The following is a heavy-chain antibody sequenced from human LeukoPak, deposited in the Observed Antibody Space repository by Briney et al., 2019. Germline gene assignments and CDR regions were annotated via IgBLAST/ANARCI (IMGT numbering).Heavy chain of an antibody. D-gene: IGHD2-21*01. CDR2: INPQGDIT. Sequence: APIKVSCKTSGYTFTKYLIHWVRQAPGQGLEWMGTINPQGDITNYAQRFQGGITLTEDTSTSTVYMELSSLTSEDTAVYYCARPSYCVADNCGYWLDPWGPGTLVTVSS. CDR1: GYTFTKYL. CDR3: ARPSYCVADNCGYWLDP. V-gene: IGHV1-46*01. J-gene: IGHJ5*02.